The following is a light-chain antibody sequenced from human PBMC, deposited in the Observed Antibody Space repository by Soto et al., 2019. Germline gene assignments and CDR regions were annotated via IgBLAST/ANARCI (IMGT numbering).Light chain of an antibody. V-gene: IGLV1-40*01. CDR1: SSNIGAGHD. Sequence: HSVLTQPPSVSGAPGQRVTISCTGSSSNIGAGHDIHWYQQLPGTAPKLLIYGNTNRPSGVPDRFSGSKSGTSASLANTGLRAEDEADYYCQSFDSSLSGVLFGGGTKLTVL. J-gene: IGLJ2*01. CDR3: QSFDSSLSGVL. CDR2: GNT.